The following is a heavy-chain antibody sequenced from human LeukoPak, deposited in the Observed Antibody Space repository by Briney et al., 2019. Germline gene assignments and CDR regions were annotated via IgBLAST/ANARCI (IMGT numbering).Heavy chain of an antibody. D-gene: IGHD5-24*01. CDR2: IYYSGST. Sequence: SETLSLTCTVSGGSISSSSYYWGWIRQPPGKGLEWIGSIYYSGSTYYNPSLKSRVTISVDTSKNQFCLKLSSVTAADTAVYYCARGSVGMATITLFDYWGQGALVTVSS. CDR1: GGSISSSSYY. V-gene: IGHV4-39*07. J-gene: IGHJ4*02. CDR3: ARGSVGMATITLFDY.